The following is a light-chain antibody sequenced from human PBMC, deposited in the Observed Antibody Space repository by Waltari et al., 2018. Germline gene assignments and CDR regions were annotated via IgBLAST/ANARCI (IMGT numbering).Light chain of an antibody. CDR2: DAS. Sequence: DIQMTQSPSTLSASVGDRVTITCRASQSISSWLAWYQQKPGKAPKLLIYDASSLESGVPSRFSGRGSGTEFTLTISSLHPHDLATFYCQQYNSHSPLTFGGGT. J-gene: IGKJ4*01. CDR3: QQYNSHSPLT. V-gene: IGKV1-5*01. CDR1: QSISSW.